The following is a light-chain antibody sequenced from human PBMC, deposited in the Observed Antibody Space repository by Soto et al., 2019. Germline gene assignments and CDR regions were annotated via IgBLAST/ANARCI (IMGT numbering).Light chain of an antibody. CDR3: QQSYSSPQT. CDR2: TVS. V-gene: IGKV1-39*01. J-gene: IGKJ1*01. Sequence: LLIYTVSSLQNGVSSRFSGSGSGTDFTLTINSLQPQDFATYFCQQSYSSPQTFGQGTKVDIK.